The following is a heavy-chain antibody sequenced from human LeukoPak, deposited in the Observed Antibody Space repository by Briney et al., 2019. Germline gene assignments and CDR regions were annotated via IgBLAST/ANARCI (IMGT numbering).Heavy chain of an antibody. V-gene: IGHV4-59*12. D-gene: IGHD1-1*01. Sequence: PSETLSLTCTVSGGSISSYYWSWIRQPPGKGLEWIGYIYYSGSTNYNPSLKSRVTISVDTSKNQFSLNLNSVTAADTAVYYCARRGRTALDAFDVWGQGTLVTVSS. CDR2: IYYSGST. CDR1: GGSISSYY. J-gene: IGHJ3*01. CDR3: ARRGRTALDAFDV.